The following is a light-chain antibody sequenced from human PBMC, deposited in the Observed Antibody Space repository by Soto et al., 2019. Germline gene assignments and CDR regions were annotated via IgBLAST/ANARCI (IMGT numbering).Light chain of an antibody. CDR2: LDSDGSH. CDR1: SGHSSYA. CDR3: QTWGTGIHVV. V-gene: IGLV4-69*01. J-gene: IGLJ2*01. Sequence: QPVLTQSPSASASLGASDKLTCTLSSGHSSYAIAWHQQQPEKGPRYLMKLDSDGSHTKGDAIPDRFSGSSSGAERYLTISSLQSEDEADYYCQTWGTGIHVVFGGGTKVTVL.